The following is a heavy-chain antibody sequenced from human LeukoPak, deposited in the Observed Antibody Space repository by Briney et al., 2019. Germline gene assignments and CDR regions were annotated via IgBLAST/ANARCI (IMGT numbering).Heavy chain of an antibody. CDR2: IIPIFGTA. CDR1: GGTFSSYA. V-gene: IGHV1-69*13. J-gene: IGHJ4*02. CDR3: ARERILWFGESAHPAGPFDY. Sequence: SVKGSCKASGGTFSSYAISWVRQAPGQGLEWMGGIIPIFGTANYAQKFQGRVTITADESTSTAYMEPSSLRSEDTAVYYCARERILWFGESAHPAGPFDYWGQGTLVTVSS. D-gene: IGHD3-10*01.